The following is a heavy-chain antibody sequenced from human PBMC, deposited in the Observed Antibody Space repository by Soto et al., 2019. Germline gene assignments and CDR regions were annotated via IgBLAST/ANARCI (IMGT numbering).Heavy chain of an antibody. J-gene: IGHJ5*02. V-gene: IGHV4-34*01. Sequence: SETLSLTCAVYGGSFSGYYWSWIRQPPGKGLEWIGEINHSGSTNYNPSLKSRVTISVDTSKNQFSLKLSSVTAADTAVYYCARGLGVLLWFGELRELRFDPWGQGTLVTVSS. CDR1: GGSFSGYY. D-gene: IGHD3-10*01. CDR2: INHSGST. CDR3: ARGLGVLLWFGELRELRFDP.